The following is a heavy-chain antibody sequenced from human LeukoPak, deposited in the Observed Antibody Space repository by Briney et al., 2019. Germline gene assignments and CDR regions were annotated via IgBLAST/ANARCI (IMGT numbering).Heavy chain of an antibody. J-gene: IGHJ3*02. CDR3: ARDVVVTSSPDAFDI. V-gene: IGHV4-31*03. D-gene: IGHD2-21*02. CDR2: ISNSGTT. CDR1: GDSVASGGYF. Sequence: SQTLSLTCTVSGDSVASGGYFWTWIRQHPGKGLEWIGYISNSGTTSYNPSLKSRVSISVDTSNNQFSLRLSSVTAADTAVYYCARDVVVTSSPDAFDIWGQGTMVTVSS.